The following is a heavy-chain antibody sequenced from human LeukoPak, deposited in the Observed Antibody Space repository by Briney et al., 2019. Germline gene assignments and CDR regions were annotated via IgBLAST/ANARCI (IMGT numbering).Heavy chain of an antibody. CDR1: GGSISSDY. CDR3: ARQVLLWFGELLYWFDP. Sequence: SETLSLTCTVSGGSISSDYWSWIRQPPGKGLEWIGYIYYSGSTNYNPSLESRVTISVDTSKNQFSLKLSSVTAADTAVYYCARQVLLWFGELLYWFDPWGQGTLVTVSS. J-gene: IGHJ5*02. V-gene: IGHV4-59*08. D-gene: IGHD3-10*01. CDR2: IYYSGST.